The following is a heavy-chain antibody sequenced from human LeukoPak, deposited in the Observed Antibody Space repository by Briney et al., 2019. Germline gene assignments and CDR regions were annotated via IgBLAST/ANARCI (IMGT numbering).Heavy chain of an antibody. CDR3: ARGTLREQWLVHGPFDY. CDR1: GGSISSSSYY. J-gene: IGHJ4*02. D-gene: IGHD6-19*01. CDR2: IYYSGST. Sequence: SETLSLTCTVSGGSISSSSYYWGWIRQPPGKGLEWIGSIYYSGSTYYNPSLKSRVTISVDTSKNQFSLKLGSVTAADTAVYYCARGTLREQWLVHGPFDYWGQGTLVTVSS. V-gene: IGHV4-39*07.